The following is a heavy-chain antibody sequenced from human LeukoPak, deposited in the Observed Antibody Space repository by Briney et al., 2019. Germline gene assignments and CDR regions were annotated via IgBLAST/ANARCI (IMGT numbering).Heavy chain of an antibody. J-gene: IGHJ4*02. CDR3: ARADGVVVTAVPLDY. CDR1: GYTFTGYY. Sequence: GASVKVSCKASGYTFTGYYMHWVRRAPGQGLEWMGWINPNSGGTNYAQKFQGRVTMTRDTSISTAYVELSRLRSDDTAVYYCARADGVVVTAVPLDYWGQGTLVTVSS. CDR2: INPNSGGT. D-gene: IGHD2-21*02. V-gene: IGHV1-2*02.